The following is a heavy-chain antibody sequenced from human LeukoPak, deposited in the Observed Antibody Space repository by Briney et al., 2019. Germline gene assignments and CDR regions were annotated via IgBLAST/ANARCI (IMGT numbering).Heavy chain of an antibody. J-gene: IGHJ4*02. CDR2: ISSSSSYI. D-gene: IGHD6-19*01. Sequence: PGGSLRLSCAASGFTFSSYSMNWVRQAPGKGLEWVSSISSSSSYIYYADSVKGRFTISRDNAKNSLYLQMNSLRAEDTAVYYCARDSSSEAVAGGDFDYWGQGTLVTVSS. CDR3: ARDSSSEAVAGGDFDY. V-gene: IGHV3-21*01. CDR1: GFTFSSYS.